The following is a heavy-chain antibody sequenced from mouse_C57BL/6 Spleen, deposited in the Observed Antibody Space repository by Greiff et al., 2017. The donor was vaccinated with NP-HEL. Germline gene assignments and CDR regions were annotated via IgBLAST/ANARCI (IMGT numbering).Heavy chain of an antibody. D-gene: IGHD1-1*01. J-gene: IGHJ3*01. V-gene: IGHV14-2*01. Sequence: EVKLQESGAELVKPGASVKLSCTASGFNIKDYYMHWVKQRTEQGLEWIGRIDPEDGETKYAPKFQGKATITADTSSNTAYLQLSSLTSEDTAVYYCASEEGYYYFAYWGQGTLVTVSA. CDR1: GFNIKDYY. CDR3: ASEEGYYYFAY. CDR2: IDPEDGET.